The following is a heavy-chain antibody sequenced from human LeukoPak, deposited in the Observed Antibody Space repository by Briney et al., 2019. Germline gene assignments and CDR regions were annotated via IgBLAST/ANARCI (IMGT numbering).Heavy chain of an antibody. CDR2: ISSNGGST. CDR3: VKDGGGDIVVVPAAMGINYFDY. J-gene: IGHJ4*02. V-gene: IGHV3-64D*06. D-gene: IGHD2-2*01. Sequence: PGGSLRLPCSASGFTFSSYAMHWVRQAPGKGLEYVSAISSNGGSTYYADSVKGRFTISRDNSKNTLYLQMSSLRAEDTAVYYCVKDGGGDIVVVPAAMGINYFDYWGQGTLVTVSS. CDR1: GFTFSSYA.